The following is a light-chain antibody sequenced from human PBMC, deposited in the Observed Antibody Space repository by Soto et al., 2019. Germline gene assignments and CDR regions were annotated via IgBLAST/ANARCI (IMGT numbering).Light chain of an antibody. CDR1: QSVSNNY. V-gene: IGKV3-20*01. J-gene: IGKJ1*01. CDR2: GAS. Sequence: EIVLTHSPGTLSLSPGERSTLSCRASQSVSNNYLAWYQQKPGRAPRLLIYGASNRATGIPDRFSGSGSGTDFTLTISRLEPEDFAVYYCQQYGSSGTFGQGTKVDIK. CDR3: QQYGSSGT.